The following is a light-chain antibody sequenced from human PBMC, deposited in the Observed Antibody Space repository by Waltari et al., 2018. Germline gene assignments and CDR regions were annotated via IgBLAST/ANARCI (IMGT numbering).Light chain of an antibody. CDR1: QGINSA. J-gene: IGKJ1*01. CDR3: QQYYTYSLWA. V-gene: IGKV1-13*02. CDR2: DAS. Sequence: AIQLTQSPSSLSASVGDRVTITCRASQGINSALAWYQQKPGKAPKLLIYDASSLESGVPSRFSGSGYGTDFTLTISSLQPEDFATYYCQQYYTYSLWAFGQGTKVETK.